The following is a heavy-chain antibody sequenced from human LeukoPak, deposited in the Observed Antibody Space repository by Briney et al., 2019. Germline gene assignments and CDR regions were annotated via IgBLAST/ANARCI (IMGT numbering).Heavy chain of an antibody. D-gene: IGHD3-10*01. J-gene: IGHJ4*02. Sequence: SETLSLTCTVSGGSISNYYWSWIRQPPGKGLEWIGYLYYSGSTNYNPSLKSRATISGDTSKNQFSLKLTSVTAADTAVYYCARGLGSRYYFNSWGQGTLVTVSS. CDR1: GGSISNYY. CDR3: ARGLGSRYYFNS. CDR2: LYYSGST. V-gene: IGHV4-59*01.